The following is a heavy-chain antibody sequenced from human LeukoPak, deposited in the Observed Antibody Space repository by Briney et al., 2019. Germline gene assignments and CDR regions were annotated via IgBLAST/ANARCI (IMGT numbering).Heavy chain of an antibody. CDR1: GGSISSGGYS. CDR3: ARDRADSSGYRLDY. CDR2: IYHSGST. D-gene: IGHD3-22*01. Sequence: SETLSLTCAVSGGSISSGGYSWSWIRQPPGKGLEWIGYIYHSGSTYYNPSLKSRVTISVGRSKNQFSLKLSSVTAADTAVYYCARDRADSSGYRLDYWGQGTLVTVSS. J-gene: IGHJ4*02. V-gene: IGHV4-30-2*01.